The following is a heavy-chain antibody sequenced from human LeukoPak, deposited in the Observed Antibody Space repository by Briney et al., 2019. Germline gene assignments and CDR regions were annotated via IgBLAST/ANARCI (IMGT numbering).Heavy chain of an antibody. D-gene: IGHD5-18*01. Sequence: KSSETLSLTCAVYGGSFSGYYWSWIRQPPGKGLEWIGEINHSGSTNYNPSLKSRVTISVDTSKNQFSLKLSSVTAADTAVYYCARGMGGTRLQLWGVDYWGRGTLVTVSS. CDR3: ARGMGGTRLQLWGVDY. CDR2: INHSGST. J-gene: IGHJ4*02. CDR1: GGSFSGYY. V-gene: IGHV4-34*01.